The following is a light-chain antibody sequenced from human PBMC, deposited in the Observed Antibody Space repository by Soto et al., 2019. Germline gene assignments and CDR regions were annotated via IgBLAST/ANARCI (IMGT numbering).Light chain of an antibody. V-gene: IGLV1-47*01. CDR2: RNS. Sequence: QSVLTQQPSASGTPGQRVTLSCSGSSSNIGSNYVYWYQQLPGTVPQLLIYRNSERPSGVPDRFSGSKSGTSASLAISGLRSEDEADYYCAAWDDSLSGVVFGGGTKLTVL. CDR1: SSNIGSNY. J-gene: IGLJ2*01. CDR3: AAWDDSLSGVV.